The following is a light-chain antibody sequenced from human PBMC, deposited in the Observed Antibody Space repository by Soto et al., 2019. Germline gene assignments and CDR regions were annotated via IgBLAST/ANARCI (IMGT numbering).Light chain of an antibody. CDR3: QQYGSSPWT. J-gene: IGKJ1*01. V-gene: IGKV3-20*01. CDR2: GAS. Sequence: EIVLTQSPGTLSLSPGERATISCRASQSVSSSYIAWYQQKPGQAPRPLIYGASSRAIGIPDRFSGSGSGTDFTLTISRLEPEDFAVYYCQQYGSSPWTFGQGTKVDIK. CDR1: QSVSSSY.